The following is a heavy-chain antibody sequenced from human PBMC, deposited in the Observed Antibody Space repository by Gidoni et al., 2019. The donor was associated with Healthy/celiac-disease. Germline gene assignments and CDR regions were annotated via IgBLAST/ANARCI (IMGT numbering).Heavy chain of an antibody. J-gene: IGHJ4*02. Sequence: QVHLVQSGAEVQTPAASVRVSSTASGYTFTSYGIRWVRQSPGQGLEWMGWISAYNGNTNYAQKLQGRVTMTTDTSTSTAYMGLRSLRSDDTAVYYCARDRAVRGFGESPVGYWGQGTLVTVSS. V-gene: IGHV1-18*01. D-gene: IGHD3-10*01. CDR2: ISAYNGNT. CDR1: GYTFTSYG. CDR3: ARDRAVRGFGESPVGY.